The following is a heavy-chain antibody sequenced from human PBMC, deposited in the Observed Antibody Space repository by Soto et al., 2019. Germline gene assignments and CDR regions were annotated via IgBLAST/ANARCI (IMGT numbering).Heavy chain of an antibody. D-gene: IGHD4-17*01. CDR3: ARPTTVTTSDY. CDR2: ISGSGGST. Sequence: GGSLRLSCAASGFTFSSYAMSWVRQAPGKGLEWVSAISGSGGSTYYADSVRGRFTISRDNSKNTLYLQMNSLRAEDTAVYYCARPTTVTTSDYWGQGTLVTVSS. J-gene: IGHJ4*02. CDR1: GFTFSSYA. V-gene: IGHV3-23*01.